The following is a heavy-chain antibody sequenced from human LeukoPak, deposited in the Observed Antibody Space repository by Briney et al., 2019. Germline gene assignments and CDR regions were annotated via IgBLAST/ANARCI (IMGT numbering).Heavy chain of an antibody. CDR1: GGSISSYY. CDR3: ARGSQDPGALDI. CDR2: IYYSGST. D-gene: IGHD2-15*01. V-gene: IGHV4-39*07. J-gene: IGHJ3*02. Sequence: SETLSLTCTVSGGSISSYYWSWIRQPPGKGLEWIGSIYYSGSTYYNPSLKSRVTISVDTSKNQFSLKLSSVTAADTAVYYCARGSQDPGALDIWGQGTMVTVSS.